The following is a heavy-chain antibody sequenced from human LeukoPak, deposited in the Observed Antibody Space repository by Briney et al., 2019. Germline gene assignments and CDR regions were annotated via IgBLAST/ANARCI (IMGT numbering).Heavy chain of an antibody. Sequence: SQTLSLTCAISGDSVSRNSAAWNWIRQSPSRGLEWLGRTYYRSKWYNDYAVSVKSRITINPDTSKNQFSLQLNSVTPEDTAVYYCARGAFSGSSKDDAFDIWGQGTMVTVSS. CDR3: ARGAFSGSSKDDAFDI. V-gene: IGHV6-1*01. D-gene: IGHD1-26*01. J-gene: IGHJ3*02. CDR1: GDSVSRNSAA. CDR2: TYYRSKWYN.